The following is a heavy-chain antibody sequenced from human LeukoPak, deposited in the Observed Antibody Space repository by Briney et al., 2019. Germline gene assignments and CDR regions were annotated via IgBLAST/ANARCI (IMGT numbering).Heavy chain of an antibody. CDR1: GFIFSSYS. Sequence: GGSLRLSCAASGFIFSSYSMNWVRQAPGKGLEWVSYISLSSSAISYADSVKGRFTISRDNAKNSLYLQMDSLRAEDTAVYYCVTQRGELLSDYWGQGLPVTVSS. CDR3: VTQRGELLSDY. D-gene: IGHD1-7*01. CDR2: ISLSSSAI. J-gene: IGHJ4*02. V-gene: IGHV3-48*01.